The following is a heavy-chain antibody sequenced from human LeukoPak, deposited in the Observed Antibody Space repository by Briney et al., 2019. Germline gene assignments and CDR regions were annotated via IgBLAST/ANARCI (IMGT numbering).Heavy chain of an antibody. Sequence: SETLSLTCTVSGGSISSSSYYWGWIRQPPGKGLEWIGSFYPSGSTYYNPSLKGQVTISVDTSKNQFSLKLLSVTAADTAVYYCATPLRGSSFDYWGQGTLVTVSA. D-gene: IGHD6-6*01. J-gene: IGHJ4*02. V-gene: IGHV4-39*01. CDR2: FYPSGST. CDR3: ATPLRGSSFDY. CDR1: GGSISSSSYY.